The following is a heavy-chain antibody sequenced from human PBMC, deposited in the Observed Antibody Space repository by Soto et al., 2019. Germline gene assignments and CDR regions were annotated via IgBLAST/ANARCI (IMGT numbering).Heavy chain of an antibody. Sequence: ESLKISCAASGISISNAWMSWVRQAPGKGLEWVGRIYSRTDGGTVDYAAPVRGRFTISRDDSKNTVYLQMNSLQTEDTAVYYCGTGSCCSAENTLDYWGQGTLVTVSS. CDR2: IYSRTDGGTV. CDR1: GISISNAW. V-gene: IGHV3-15*01. D-gene: IGHD2-2*01. CDR3: GTGSCCSAENTLDY. J-gene: IGHJ4*02.